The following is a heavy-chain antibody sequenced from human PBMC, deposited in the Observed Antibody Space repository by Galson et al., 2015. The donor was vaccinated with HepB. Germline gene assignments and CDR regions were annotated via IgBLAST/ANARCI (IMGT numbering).Heavy chain of an antibody. CDR2: ISYDGSNK. V-gene: IGHV3-30*18. J-gene: IGHJ4*02. Sequence: SLRLSCAASGFTFSSYGMHWVRQAPGKGLEWVAVISYDGSNKYYADSVKGRFTISRDNSKNTLYLQMNSLRAEDTAVYYCAKSGYSGYEGFDYWGQGTLVTVSS. CDR3: AKSGYSGYEGFDY. CDR1: GFTFSSYG. D-gene: IGHD5-12*01.